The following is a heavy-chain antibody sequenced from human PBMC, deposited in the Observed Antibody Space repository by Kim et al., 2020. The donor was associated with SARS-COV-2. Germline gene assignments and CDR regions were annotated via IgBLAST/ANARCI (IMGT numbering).Heavy chain of an antibody. D-gene: IGHD6-19*01. J-gene: IGHJ5*02. CDR1: GGSIDSEY. CDR2: VHHSGST. Sequence: SETLSLTCTVSGGSIDSEYWSWIRQSPEKGLEWIGYVHHSGSTNYNPSLKSRIVISVDTSKKQFSLKLSSVTAADTAVYYCARDLAGWTLKYNWFDPWGQGIRVTVSS. V-gene: IGHV4-59*13. CDR3: ARDLAGWTLKYNWFDP.